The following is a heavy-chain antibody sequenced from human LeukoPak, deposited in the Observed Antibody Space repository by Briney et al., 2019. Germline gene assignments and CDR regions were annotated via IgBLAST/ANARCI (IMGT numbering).Heavy chain of an antibody. D-gene: IGHD6-19*01. CDR3: ARDSDVGIAVVGY. Sequence: SETLSLTRTVSGYSISSGYYWGWIRQPPGKGLEWIGSIYHSGSTYYNPSLKSRVTISVDTSKNQFSLKLSSVTAADTAVYYCARDSDVGIAVVGYWGQGTLVTVSS. V-gene: IGHV4-38-2*02. CDR2: IYHSGST. J-gene: IGHJ4*02. CDR1: GYSISSGYY.